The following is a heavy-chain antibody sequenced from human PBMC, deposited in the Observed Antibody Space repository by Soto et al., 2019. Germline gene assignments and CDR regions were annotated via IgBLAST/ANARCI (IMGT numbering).Heavy chain of an antibody. Sequence: EVQLVESGGGLVQPGGSLRLSCAGTGFTFSTYWMHWVRQAPGKGLEWVSRIKTDGTITGYADSVKGRFTISRDNAKNTLYLQMNSLRAEDTAVDDCARGGVIVGGWDVWGQGTTVTVSS. CDR1: GFTFSTYW. CDR3: ARGGVIVGGWDV. CDR2: IKTDGTIT. J-gene: IGHJ6*02. V-gene: IGHV3-74*01. D-gene: IGHD1-26*01.